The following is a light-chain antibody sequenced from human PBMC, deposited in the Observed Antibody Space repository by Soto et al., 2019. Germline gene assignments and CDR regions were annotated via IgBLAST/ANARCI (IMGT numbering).Light chain of an antibody. Sequence: EIVLTQSPRPLSLSPGQRITLSCRATQTINNNYLAWYQQKPGQAPRLLIYAASTGATGIPDRFSGSGSGTDFTLTISRLEPEDFAVYYCQQYGSSPYTFGQGTKVDIK. CDR3: QQYGSSPYT. V-gene: IGKV3-20*01. CDR2: AAS. CDR1: QTINNNY. J-gene: IGKJ2*01.